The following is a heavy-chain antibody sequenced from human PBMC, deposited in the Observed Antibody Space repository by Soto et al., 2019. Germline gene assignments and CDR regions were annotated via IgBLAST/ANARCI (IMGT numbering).Heavy chain of an antibody. D-gene: IGHD3-9*01. V-gene: IGHV6-1*01. CDR3: ARDPVLRYFDWHFDY. CDR1: RDSVSSNSAA. Sequence: SQTLSLTCAICRDSVSSNSAAWSLIWQSPSRCLEWLGRTYYRSKWYNDYAVSVKSRITINPDTSKNQFSLQLNSVTPEDTAVYYCARDPVLRYFDWHFDYRCQGTLVTVS. J-gene: IGHJ4*02. CDR2: TYYRSKWYN.